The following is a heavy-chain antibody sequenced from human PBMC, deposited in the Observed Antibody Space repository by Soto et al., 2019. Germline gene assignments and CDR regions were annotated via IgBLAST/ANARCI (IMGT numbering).Heavy chain of an antibody. CDR3: ARDGSAYCGGDCYNWFDP. CDR1: GYTFTSYG. Sequence: GASVKVSCKASGYTFTSYGISWVRQAPGQGLEWMGWISAYNGNTNYAQKLQGRVTMTTDTSTSTAYMELRSLRSDDTAVYYCARDGSAYCGGDCYNWFDPWGQGTLVTVSS. J-gene: IGHJ5*02. D-gene: IGHD2-21*02. CDR2: ISAYNGNT. V-gene: IGHV1-18*04.